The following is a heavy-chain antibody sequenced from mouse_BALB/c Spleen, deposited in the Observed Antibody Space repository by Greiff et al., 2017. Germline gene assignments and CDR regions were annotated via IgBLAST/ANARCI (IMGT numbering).Heavy chain of an antibody. J-gene: IGHJ3*01. Sequence: VQLQQSGPELVKPGASVKISCKASGYSFTGYYMHWVKQSHVKSLEWIGRINPYNGATSYNQNFKDKASLTVDKSSSTAYMELHRLTSEDSAVYYCAREEVGGFAYWGQGTLVTVSA. CDR1: GYSFTGYY. V-gene: IGHV1-31*01. CDR2: INPYNGAT. D-gene: IGHD1-1*02. CDR3: AREEVGGFAY.